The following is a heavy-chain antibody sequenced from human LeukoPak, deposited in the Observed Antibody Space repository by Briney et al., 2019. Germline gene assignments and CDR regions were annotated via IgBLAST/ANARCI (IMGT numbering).Heavy chain of an antibody. CDR2: IYYTGSS. Sequence: PPETLSLTCTVSGDSVRSDSHYWSWIRQPPGKGLEWVGDIYYTGSSNYNPSLKSRVTISVDTSKNQLSLKLTSVTAADTAVYYCASSYSSRWYYFDHWGHGTLVTVSS. J-gene: IGHJ4*01. CDR3: ASSYSSRWYYFDH. V-gene: IGHV4-61*01. CDR1: GDSVRSDSHY. D-gene: IGHD6-13*01.